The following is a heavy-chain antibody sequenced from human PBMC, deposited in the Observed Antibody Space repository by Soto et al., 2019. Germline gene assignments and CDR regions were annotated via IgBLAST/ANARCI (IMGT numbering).Heavy chain of an antibody. Sequence: QVQLVQSGAEVKKPGASVKVSCKASGYTFPSYGISWVRQAPGQGLEWRGGISAYNGNTNYAQKLQGRVTMTTDTATSTAYMELRSLRSDDTAVYYCARGRYDILTGYYNYYYGMDVWGQGTTVTVSS. D-gene: IGHD3-9*01. J-gene: IGHJ6*02. CDR1: GYTFPSYG. V-gene: IGHV1-18*01. CDR3: ARGRYDILTGYYNYYYGMDV. CDR2: ISAYNGNT.